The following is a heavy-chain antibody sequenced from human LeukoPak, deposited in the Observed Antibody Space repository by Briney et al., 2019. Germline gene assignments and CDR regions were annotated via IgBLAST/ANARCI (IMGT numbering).Heavy chain of an antibody. V-gene: IGHV1-69*13. CDR3: ASGYCSSTSCYVGDY. Sequence: SVKVSCKASGGTFSSYAISWVRQAPGQGLEWMGGIIPIFGTANYAQKFQGRVTITADESTSTAYMELSSLRSEDTAVYYCASGYCSSTSCYVGDYWGQGTLVTVSS. D-gene: IGHD2-2*01. J-gene: IGHJ4*02. CDR1: GGTFSSYA. CDR2: IIPIFGTA.